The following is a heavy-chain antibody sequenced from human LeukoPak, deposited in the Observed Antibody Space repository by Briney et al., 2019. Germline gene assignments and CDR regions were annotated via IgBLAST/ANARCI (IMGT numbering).Heavy chain of an antibody. CDR1: GYTFTGYY. J-gene: IGHJ4*02. Sequence: ASVKVSCKASGYTFTGYYMHWVRQAPGQGLEWMGWINPNSGGTNYAQKFQGRVTMTRDTSISTAYMELSRLRSDDTAVYYCARRSSGWSPPFDYWGQGTLVTVSS. CDR2: INPNSGGT. D-gene: IGHD6-19*01. V-gene: IGHV1-2*02. CDR3: ARRSSGWSPPFDY.